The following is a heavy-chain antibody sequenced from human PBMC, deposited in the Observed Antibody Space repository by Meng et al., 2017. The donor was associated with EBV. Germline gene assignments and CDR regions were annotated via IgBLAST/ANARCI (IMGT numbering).Heavy chain of an antibody. CDR3: ARVGIAVAGTGDY. CDR1: GYTFTGYY. J-gene: IGHJ4*02. V-gene: IGHV1-2*06. CDR2: INPNSGGT. Sequence: QAQLVESGAEVKRPGASVKVSCKASGYTFTGYYMHWVRQAPGQGLEWMGRINPNSGGTNYAQKFQGRVTMTRDTSISTACMELSRLRSDDTAVYYCARVGIAVAGTGDYWGQGTLVTVSS. D-gene: IGHD6-19*01.